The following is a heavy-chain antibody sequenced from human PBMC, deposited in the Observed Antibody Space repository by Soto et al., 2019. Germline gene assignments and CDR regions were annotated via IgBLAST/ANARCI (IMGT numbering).Heavy chain of an antibody. CDR1: AFTFSSYA. Sequence: SLRLSCSASAFTFSSYAMHWVRQAPGKGLEYVSAISSNGGSTYYADSVKGRFTISRDNSKNTLYLQMSSLRAEDTAVYYCVKVYYYGPFDYWGQGILVTVSS. J-gene: IGHJ4*02. D-gene: IGHD3-10*01. CDR2: ISSNGGST. V-gene: IGHV3-64D*06. CDR3: VKVYYYGPFDY.